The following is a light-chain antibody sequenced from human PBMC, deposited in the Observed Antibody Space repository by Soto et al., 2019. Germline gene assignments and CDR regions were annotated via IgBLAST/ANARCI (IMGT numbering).Light chain of an antibody. CDR3: ISYTSSSTLVV. J-gene: IGLJ2*01. CDR2: DVS. CDR1: SSDVGGYNY. V-gene: IGLV2-14*01. Sequence: QSALTQPASVSGSPGQSITISCTGTSSDVGGYNYVSWYQQHPGKAPKLMIYDVSNRPSGVSNRFSGSKSGNTASLTISGLQAADEADSYCISYTSSSTLVVFGGGTKVTVL.